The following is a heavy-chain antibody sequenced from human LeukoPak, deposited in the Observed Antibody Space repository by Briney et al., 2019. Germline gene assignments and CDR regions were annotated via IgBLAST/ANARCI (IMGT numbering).Heavy chain of an antibody. V-gene: IGHV4-34*01. CDR1: GGSFSGYY. D-gene: IGHD6-6*01. J-gene: IGHJ4*02. Sequence: SSETLSLTCAVYGGSFSGYYWSWIRQPPGKGLEWIGEINHSGSTNYNPSLKSRVTISVDTSKNQFSLKLSSVTAADTAVYYCAGRGQLGSDYWGQGTLVTVSS. CDR3: AGRGQLGSDY. CDR2: INHSGST.